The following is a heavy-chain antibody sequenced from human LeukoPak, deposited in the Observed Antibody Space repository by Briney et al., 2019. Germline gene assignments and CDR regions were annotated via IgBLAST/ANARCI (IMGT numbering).Heavy chain of an antibody. CDR1: GFTFSSYA. Sequence: PGGSLRLSCAASGFTFSSYAMSWVRQAPGKGLEWVSAISGSGGSTYYADSVKGRFTISRDNSKNTLYLQMNSLRAEDTAVYYCAKGGPSTLWFGELNWFDPWGQGTLVTVSS. J-gene: IGHJ5*02. V-gene: IGHV3-23*01. D-gene: IGHD3-10*01. CDR2: ISGSGGST. CDR3: AKGGPSTLWFGELNWFDP.